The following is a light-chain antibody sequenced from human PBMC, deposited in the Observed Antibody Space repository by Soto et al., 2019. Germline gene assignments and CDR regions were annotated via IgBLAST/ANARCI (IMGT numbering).Light chain of an antibody. V-gene: IGKV3-11*01. J-gene: IGKJ5*01. CDR2: GAS. CDR1: QSISRG. CDR3: QHRNAWPPGAT. Sequence: TQSPSTLSSSVGYRVTITCRASQSISRGLAWYQQKPGQAPRLLIYGASNRPTGTPARFSGSGSATDFTLTISSLEPEDFAVYYCQHRNAWPPGATFGQGTRLEIK.